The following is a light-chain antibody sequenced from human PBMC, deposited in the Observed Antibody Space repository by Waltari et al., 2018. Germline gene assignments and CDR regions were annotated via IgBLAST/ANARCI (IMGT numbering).Light chain of an antibody. J-gene: IGKJ5*01. Sequence: DIQMTQSPPSLSASVGDRVTITPRASQTISNSFDWYQQKPGKAPKLLIYGSFILQSGVPSRFSGSGSRTDFTRTISSLQPEDFATYYCQQSSSSPITFGQGTRLEIK. CDR3: QQSSSSPIT. CDR2: GSF. V-gene: IGKV1-39*01. CDR1: QTISNS.